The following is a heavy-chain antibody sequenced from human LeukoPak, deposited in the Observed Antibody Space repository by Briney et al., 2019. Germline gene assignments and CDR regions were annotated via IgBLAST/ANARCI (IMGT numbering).Heavy chain of an antibody. V-gene: IGHV4-61*01. CDR1: GGSVSSGSYY. J-gene: IGHJ3*02. D-gene: IGHD3-22*01. CDR2: IYYSGST. Sequence: SETLSLSCTVSGGSVSSGSYYWSWIRQPPGKGLEWIGYIYYSGSTNYNPSLKSRVTISVDTSKNQFSLKLSSVTAADTAVYYCARGPYYYDSSGRDAFDIWGQGTMVTVSS. CDR3: ARGPYYYDSSGRDAFDI.